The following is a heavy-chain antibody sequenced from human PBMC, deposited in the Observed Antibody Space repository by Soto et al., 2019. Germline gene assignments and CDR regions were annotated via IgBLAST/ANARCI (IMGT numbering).Heavy chain of an antibody. Sequence: PGGSLRLSCAASGFTFSSYAMSWVRQAPGKGLEWVSAISGSGGSTYYADSVKGRFTISRDNSKNTLYLQMNSLRAEDTAVYYCAKSGVRLGYSSSWYEGPWGQGTLVTVS. CDR2: ISGSGGST. CDR1: GFTFSSYA. V-gene: IGHV3-23*01. CDR3: AKSGVRLGYSSSWYEGP. J-gene: IGHJ5*02. D-gene: IGHD6-13*01.